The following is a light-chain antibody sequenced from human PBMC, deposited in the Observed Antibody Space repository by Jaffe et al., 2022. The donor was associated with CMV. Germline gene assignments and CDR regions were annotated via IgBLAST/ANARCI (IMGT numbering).Light chain of an antibody. V-gene: IGLV2-14*03. CDR3: SSYTSSGTPV. J-gene: IGLJ2*01. CDR1: SSDVGGYNY. Sequence: QSALTQPASVSGSPGQSITISCTGTSSDVGGYNYVSWYQQRPGKAPKVMIYDVSNRPSGVSNRFSGSKSGNTASLTISGLQAEDEADYYCSSYTSSGTPVFGGGTKLTVL. CDR2: DVS.